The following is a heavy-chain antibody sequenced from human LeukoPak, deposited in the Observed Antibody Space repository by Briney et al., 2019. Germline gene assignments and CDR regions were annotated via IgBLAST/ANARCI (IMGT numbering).Heavy chain of an antibody. CDR2: IIPIFGTA. J-gene: IGHJ3*02. V-gene: IGHV1-69*05. Sequence: SVKVSFQASGGPFSSYAIRWVRQAPGQGLEWMGGIIPIFGTANYAQKFQGRVTITTDESTSTAYMELSSLRSEDTAVYYCARETYRGGAFDIWGQGTMVTVSS. D-gene: IGHD1-14*01. CDR3: ARETYRGGAFDI. CDR1: GGPFSSYA.